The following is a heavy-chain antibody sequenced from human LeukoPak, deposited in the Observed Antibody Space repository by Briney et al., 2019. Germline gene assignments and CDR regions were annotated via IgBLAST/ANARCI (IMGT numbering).Heavy chain of an antibody. CDR1: GYSFTNYW. J-gene: IGHJ6*02. CDR3: ARIFGGMDV. D-gene: IGHD3-3*01. Sequence: GESPKISCKGSGYSFTNYWIGWVRQMPGKGLEWMGFIYPGDSDTTYSPSFQGLVTISVDKSISTACLQWSSLKASDTAMYYCARIFGGMDVWGQGTAVTVSS. CDR2: IYPGDSDT. V-gene: IGHV5-51*01.